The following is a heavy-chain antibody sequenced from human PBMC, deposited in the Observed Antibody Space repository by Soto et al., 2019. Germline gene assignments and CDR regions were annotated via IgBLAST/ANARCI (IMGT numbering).Heavy chain of an antibody. J-gene: IGHJ4*02. CDR1: GFTFSTYA. CDR2: ILGGGGST. Sequence: GGSLRLSCAASGFTFSTYAMNWLRQAPGKGLEWVSGILGGGGSTYYADSVRGRFTISRDNSKNTLYLQMNSLRAEDTAVYYCARVHTDYPNFDYWGQGTLVTVSS. CDR3: ARVHTDYPNFDY. V-gene: IGHV3-23*01. D-gene: IGHD4-17*01.